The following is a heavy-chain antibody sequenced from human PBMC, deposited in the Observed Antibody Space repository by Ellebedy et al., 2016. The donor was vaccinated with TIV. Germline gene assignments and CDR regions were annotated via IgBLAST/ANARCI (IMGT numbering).Heavy chain of an antibody. CDR1: GGTFSSYA. J-gene: IGHJ4*02. D-gene: IGHD3-22*01. V-gene: IGHV1-69*13. Sequence: SVKVSXXASGGTFSSYAISWVRQAPGQGLEWMGGIIPIFGTANYAQKFQGRVTITADESTSTAYMELNSLRAEDTAVYYCAKDGGSSGYGDYWGQGTLVTVSS. CDR2: IIPIFGTA. CDR3: AKDGGSSGYGDY.